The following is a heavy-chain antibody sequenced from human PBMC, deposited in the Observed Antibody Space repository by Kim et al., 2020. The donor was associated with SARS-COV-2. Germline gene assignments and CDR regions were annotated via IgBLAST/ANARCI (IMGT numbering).Heavy chain of an antibody. CDR3: AREYSSPPQHKYTGYFDY. Sequence: GGSLRLSCAASGFTFSSYAMHWVRQAPGKGLEWVAVISYDGSNKYYADSVKGRFTISRDNSKNTLYLQMNSLRAEDTAVYYCAREYSSPPQHKYTGYFDYWGQGTLVTVSS. CDR2: ISYDGSNK. V-gene: IGHV3-30*04. J-gene: IGHJ4*02. CDR1: GFTFSSYA. D-gene: IGHD6-13*01.